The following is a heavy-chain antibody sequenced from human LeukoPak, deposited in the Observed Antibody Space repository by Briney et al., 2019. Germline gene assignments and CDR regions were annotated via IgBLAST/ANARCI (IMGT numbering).Heavy chain of an antibody. J-gene: IGHJ4*02. V-gene: IGHV3-15*01. CDR3: TTAYYYGSGSYYTYYFDY. Sequence: GSLRLSCAASGFTFSSAWMSWVRQAPGKGLEWVGRIKSKTDGGTTDYAAPVKGRFTISRDDSKNTLYLQMNSLKTEDTAVYYCTTAYYYGSGSYYTYYFDYWGQGTLVTVSS. CDR2: IKSKTDGGTT. D-gene: IGHD3-10*01. CDR1: GFTFSSAW.